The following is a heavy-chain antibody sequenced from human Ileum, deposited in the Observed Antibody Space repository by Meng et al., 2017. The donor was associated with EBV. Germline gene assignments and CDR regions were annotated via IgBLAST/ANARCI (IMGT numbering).Heavy chain of an antibody. V-gene: IGHV1-18*01. CDR2: ISAFNGNT. J-gene: IGHJ5*02. D-gene: IGHD1-26*01. CDR3: ARVVEGATSWLDR. CDR1: GDPFTSYG. Sequence: VQLWQSGSELKKPGRSVQVSGKASGDPFTSYGINWVRQAPGQGFEWMGWISAFNGNTDYAQKFQGRVTMTTDTSTTTTYMELRSLRSDDTAVYYCARVVEGATSWLDRWGQGTLVTVSS.